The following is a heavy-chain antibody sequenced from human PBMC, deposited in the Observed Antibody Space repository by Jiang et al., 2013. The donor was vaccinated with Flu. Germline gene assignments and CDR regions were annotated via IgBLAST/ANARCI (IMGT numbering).Heavy chain of an antibody. J-gene: IGHJ4*02. CDR3: ARDLGFGELEFDY. Sequence: VQLVESGGGVAQPGTSLRLSCAVSGFTFSTYGMHWVRQAPGKGLEWVAAIWHDGSKESHADSVKGRFTISRDNSKNTLSLQMNSLRGEDTAVYYCARDLGFGELEFDYWGQGTLVTVSS. CDR2: IWHDGSKE. V-gene: IGHV3-33*01. D-gene: IGHD3-10*01. CDR1: GFTFSTYG.